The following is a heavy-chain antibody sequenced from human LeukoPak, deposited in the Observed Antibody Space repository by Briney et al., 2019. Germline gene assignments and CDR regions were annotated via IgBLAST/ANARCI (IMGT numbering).Heavy chain of an antibody. CDR2: IYYSGST. D-gene: IGHD6-13*01. Sequence: SETLSLTCTVSGGSISSYYWSWIRQPPGKGLEWIGYIYYSGSTNYNPSLKSRVTISVDTSKNQFSLKLSSVTAADTAVYYCARHQSGGIAAHGVDYWGQGTLVTVSS. CDR1: GGSISSYY. V-gene: IGHV4-59*08. CDR3: ARHQSGGIAAHGVDY. J-gene: IGHJ4*02.